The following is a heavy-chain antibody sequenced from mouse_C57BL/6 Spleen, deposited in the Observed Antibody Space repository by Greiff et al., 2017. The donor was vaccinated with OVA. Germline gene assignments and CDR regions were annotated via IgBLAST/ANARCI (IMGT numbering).Heavy chain of an antibody. CDR1: GYTFTSYW. CDR2: IYPSDSET. V-gene: IGHV1-61*01. Sequence: QVHVKQPGAELVRPGSSVKLSCKASGYTFTSYWMDWVKQRPGQGLEWIGNIYPSDSETHYNQKFKDKATLTVDKSSSTAYMQLSSLTSEDSAVYYCAHSNSYAMDYWGQGTSVTVSS. D-gene: IGHD2-5*01. CDR3: AHSNSYAMDY. J-gene: IGHJ4*01.